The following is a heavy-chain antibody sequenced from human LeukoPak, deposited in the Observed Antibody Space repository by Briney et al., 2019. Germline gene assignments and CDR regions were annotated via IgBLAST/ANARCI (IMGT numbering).Heavy chain of an antibody. CDR3: AREDYYGSGSYYIGY. D-gene: IGHD3-10*01. CDR2: IKQDGSEK. J-gene: IGHJ4*02. Sequence: GGSLRLSCAASGFTFSSYWMSWVRQAPGKGLEWVANIKQDGSEKYYVDSVKGRFTISRDNAKNSLYLQMNSLRAEDTAVYYCAREDYYGSGSYYIGYWGQGTLVTVSS. CDR1: GFTFSSYW. V-gene: IGHV3-7*03.